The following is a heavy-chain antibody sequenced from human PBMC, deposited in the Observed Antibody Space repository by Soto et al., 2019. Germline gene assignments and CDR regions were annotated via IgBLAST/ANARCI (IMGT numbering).Heavy chain of an antibody. Sequence: SQTLSLTCAISGDSVSSNSAAWNWIRQSPSRGLXWLXXTXXRXXXXXDXXVSVKSRITINPDTSKNQFSLQLNSVTPEDTAVYYCARDGGYSSGWYSAFDIWGQGTMVTV. CDR3: ARDGGYSSGWYSAFDI. V-gene: IGHV6-1*01. CDR2: TXXRXXXXX. D-gene: IGHD6-19*01. CDR1: GDSVSSNSAA. J-gene: IGHJ3*02.